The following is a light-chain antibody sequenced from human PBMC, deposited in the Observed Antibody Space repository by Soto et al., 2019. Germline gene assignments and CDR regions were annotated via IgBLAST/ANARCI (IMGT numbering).Light chain of an antibody. CDR2: GSS. V-gene: IGKV3D-15*01. CDR3: QQEKTWRT. CDR1: QTFGTS. J-gene: IGKJ1*01. Sequence: EIVMTQSPVTLSVSPGERVTLFCRANQTFGTSLAWSQQKPGQAPRLLIYGSSSRAPGIPARVSGSGSGTEFPLTIISLQSEDVGTYDFQQEKTWRTFGQGTSLEIK.